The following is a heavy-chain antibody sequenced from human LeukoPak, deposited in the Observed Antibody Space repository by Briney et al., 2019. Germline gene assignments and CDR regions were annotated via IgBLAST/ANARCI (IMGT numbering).Heavy chain of an antibody. Sequence: GGSLRLSCAASGFTFSSYAMSWVRQAPGKGLECISGFSGSGGSTYYADSVKGRFTISRDNAKNSLYLQMNSLRAEDTAVYYCATVGRGYCSGGSCYPPLYYYMDVWGKGTTVTVSS. CDR2: FSGSGGST. D-gene: IGHD2-15*01. V-gene: IGHV3-23*01. CDR3: ATVGRGYCSGGSCYPPLYYYMDV. CDR1: GFTFSSYA. J-gene: IGHJ6*03.